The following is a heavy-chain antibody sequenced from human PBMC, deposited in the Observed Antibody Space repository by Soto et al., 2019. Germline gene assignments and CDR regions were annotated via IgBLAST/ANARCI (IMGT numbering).Heavy chain of an antibody. Sequence: SCAACGLNVSRYAMRWVRQKQGKGLEWVSAISGSGGSTYYADSVKGRFTISRDNSKHTLYLQMNSLRAEDTAVYYCAKVPGSSWYSAFDIWGQGTMVTVS. J-gene: IGHJ3*02. CDR3: AKVPGSSWYSAFDI. CDR2: ISGSGGST. CDR1: GLNVSRYA. V-gene: IGHV3-23*01. D-gene: IGHD6-13*01.